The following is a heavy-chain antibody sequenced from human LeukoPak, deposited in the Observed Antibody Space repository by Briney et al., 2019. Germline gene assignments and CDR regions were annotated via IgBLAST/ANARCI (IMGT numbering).Heavy chain of an antibody. CDR3: ARHKYYGSGRVYYYYYMDV. Sequence: SETLSLTCAVYGGSFSGYYWSWIRQPPGKGLEWIGEINHSGSTNYNPSLKSRVTISVDTSKNQFSLKLSSVTAADTAVYYCARHKYYGSGRVYYYYYMDVWGKGTTVTISS. V-gene: IGHV4-34*01. CDR2: INHSGST. CDR1: GGSFSGYY. D-gene: IGHD3-10*01. J-gene: IGHJ6*03.